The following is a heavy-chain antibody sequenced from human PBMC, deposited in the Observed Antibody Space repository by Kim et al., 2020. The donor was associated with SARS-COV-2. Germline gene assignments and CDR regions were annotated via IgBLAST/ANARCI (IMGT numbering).Heavy chain of an antibody. CDR3: ARHVPNSCGRFDY. CDR2: ISDSGST. V-gene: IGHV4-39*01. D-gene: IGHD6-19*01. CDR1: GDSISSSSSY. J-gene: IGHJ4*02. Sequence: SETLSLTCTVSGDSISSSSSYWGWIRQPPGKGLEWIESISDSGSTFNNPSLKSRVTISVVRSKNHFSLKLSSVTAADTAVYYCARHVPNSCGRFDYWCQG.